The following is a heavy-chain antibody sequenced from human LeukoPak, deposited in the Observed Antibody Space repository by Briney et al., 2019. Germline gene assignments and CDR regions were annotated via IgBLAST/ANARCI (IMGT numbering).Heavy chain of an antibody. Sequence: SETLSLTCTVSGASITIGAESYHWGWIRQPPGKGLEWIGTIYYSGSAYYNPSLKSRVTISVDTSKNQFSLKLSSVTAADTAVYYCAREEAQQLVRIFDPWGQGTLVTVSS. D-gene: IGHD6-13*01. V-gene: IGHV4-39*07. CDR3: AREEAQQLVRIFDP. J-gene: IGHJ5*02. CDR1: GASITIGAESYH. CDR2: IYYSGSA.